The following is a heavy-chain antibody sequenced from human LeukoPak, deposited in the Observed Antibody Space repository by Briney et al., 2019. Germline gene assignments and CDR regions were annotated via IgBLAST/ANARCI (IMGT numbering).Heavy chain of an antibody. Sequence: ASVKVSCKASGYTFTSYYMHWVRQAPGQGLEWMGIINPSGVSTNYAQKFQGRVTMTRDMSTSTVYMELSSLRSEDTAVYYCARDFNGHLSAFDIWGQGTMVTVSS. D-gene: IGHD4-17*01. V-gene: IGHV1-46*01. CDR2: INPSGVST. J-gene: IGHJ3*02. CDR3: ARDFNGHLSAFDI. CDR1: GYTFTSYY.